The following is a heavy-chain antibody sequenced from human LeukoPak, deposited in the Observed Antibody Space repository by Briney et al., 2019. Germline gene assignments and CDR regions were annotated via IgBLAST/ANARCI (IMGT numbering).Heavy chain of an antibody. CDR2: ISSSSSYI. J-gene: IGHJ4*02. V-gene: IGHV3-21*01. CDR1: GFTFSSYS. D-gene: IGHD2-21*01. CDR3: AREVENSYCGGDCYFSL. Sequence: GGSLRLSCAAFGFTFSSYSMNWVRQAPGKGLEWVSSISSSSSYIYYADSVKGRFTISRDNAKNSLYLQMNGLRAEDTAVYYCAREVENSYCGGDCYFSLWGQGTLVTVSS.